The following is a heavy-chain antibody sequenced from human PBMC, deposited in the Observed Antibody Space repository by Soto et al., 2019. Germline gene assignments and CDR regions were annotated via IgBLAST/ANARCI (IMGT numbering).Heavy chain of an antibody. V-gene: IGHV3-23*01. D-gene: IGHD6-19*01. CDR2: ISGSGGST. Sequence: PGGSLRLSCAASGFTFSSYSMSWVRQAPGKGLEWVSAISGSGGSTYYADPVKGRFTISRDNSKNTLYLQMNSLRAEDTAVYYCAKDVPGRDSSGWYRRQGYFDYWGQGTLVTVSS. CDR1: GFTFSSYS. J-gene: IGHJ4*02. CDR3: AKDVPGRDSSGWYRRQGYFDY.